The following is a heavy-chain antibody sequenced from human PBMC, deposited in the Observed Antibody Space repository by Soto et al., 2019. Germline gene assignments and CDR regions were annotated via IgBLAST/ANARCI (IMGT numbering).Heavy chain of an antibody. CDR2: ISGSGGST. CDR3: AKDPLLWFGESVFDY. J-gene: IGHJ4*02. D-gene: IGHD3-10*01. CDR1: GFTFSSYT. Sequence: GGSLRLSCAASGFTFSSYTMSWVRQAPGKGLEWVSAISGSGGSTYYADSVKGRFTISRDNSKNTLYLQMNSLRAEDTAVYYCAKDPLLWFGESVFDYWGQGTLVTVSS. V-gene: IGHV3-23*01.